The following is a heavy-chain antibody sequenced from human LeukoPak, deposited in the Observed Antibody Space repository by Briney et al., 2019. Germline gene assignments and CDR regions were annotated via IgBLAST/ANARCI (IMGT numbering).Heavy chain of an antibody. CDR2: IYYSGST. CDR3: ARGGFGVNYYYYYMDV. Sequence: SQTLSLTCTVSGGSISSGDYYWSWIRQPPGKGLEWIGYIYYSGSTYYNPFLKSRVTISVDTSKNQFSLKLSSVTAADTAVYYCARGGFGVNYYYYYMDVWGKGTTVTVSS. CDR1: GGSISSGDYY. V-gene: IGHV4-30-4*08. D-gene: IGHD2-8*01. J-gene: IGHJ6*03.